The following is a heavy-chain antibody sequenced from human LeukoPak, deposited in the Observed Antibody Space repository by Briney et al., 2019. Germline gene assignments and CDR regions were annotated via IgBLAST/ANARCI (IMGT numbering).Heavy chain of an antibody. CDR1: GGSISSGGYS. CDR3: ARGIPSYCGGDCLEGWFDP. Sequence: ASETLSLTCAVSGGSISSGGYSWSWIRQPPGKGLEWIGYIYHSGSTYYNPSLKSRVTISVDRSKNQFSLKLSSVTAADTAVYYCARGIPSYCGGDCLEGWFDPWGQGTLVTVSS. CDR2: IYHSGST. V-gene: IGHV4-30-2*01. D-gene: IGHD2-21*02. J-gene: IGHJ5*02.